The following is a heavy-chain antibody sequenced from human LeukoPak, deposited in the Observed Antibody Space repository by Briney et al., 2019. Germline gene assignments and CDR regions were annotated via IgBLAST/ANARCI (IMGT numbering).Heavy chain of an antibody. Sequence: GGSLRLFCIASGFVFSRDNMNWVRQAPGKGLEWVAHISETIYYADSVQGRFTISRDNAKNSLYLQMSNLRVDDTAMYYCVREVGRPKTFYFDSWGRGTPVTVSS. CDR2: ISETI. CDR1: GFVFSRDN. V-gene: IGHV3-48*04. D-gene: IGHD3-16*01. CDR3: VREVGRPKTFYFDS. J-gene: IGHJ4*02.